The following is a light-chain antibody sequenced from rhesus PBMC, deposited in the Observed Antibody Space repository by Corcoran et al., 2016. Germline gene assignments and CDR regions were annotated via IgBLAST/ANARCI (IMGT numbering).Light chain of an antibody. CDR3: QHSFGAPLS. Sequence: DIQMTQSPSSLSASVGDRVTITCRASENINNYLHWYQQKPGKAPKVLIYKASTLQSGVPSRFSASESWTDFTLTISSLQPEDFATYYCQHSFGAPLSFGGGTKVDLK. V-gene: IGKV1-74*01. CDR2: KAS. J-gene: IGKJ4*01. CDR1: ENINNY.